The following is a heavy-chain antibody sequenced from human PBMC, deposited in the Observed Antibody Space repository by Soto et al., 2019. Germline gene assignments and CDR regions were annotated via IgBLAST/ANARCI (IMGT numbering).Heavy chain of an antibody. Sequence: TLCLTGSVSGGSISTVDYFWAWIRQPPGQALEYIGYIYKSATTYYNPSFESRVAISLDTSKSQFSLNVTSVTAADTAVYFCARGRYCLTGRCFPNWFDSWGQGTLVTVSS. V-gene: IGHV4-30-4*01. CDR3: ARGRYCLTGRCFPNWFDS. J-gene: IGHJ5*01. CDR1: GGSISTVDYF. CDR2: IYKSATT. D-gene: IGHD7-27*01.